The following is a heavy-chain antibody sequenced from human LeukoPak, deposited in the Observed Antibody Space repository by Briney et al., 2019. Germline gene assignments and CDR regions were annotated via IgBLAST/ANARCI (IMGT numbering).Heavy chain of an antibody. V-gene: IGHV4-28*01. CDR1: GYSICSNSG. CDR3: ARNQAVAANGGAFDI. J-gene: IGHJ3*02. D-gene: IGHD6-19*01. Sequence: CDTLGLLRAVCGYSICSNSGWAWTRQPPGKGLEWIGYIYYSGSTYYKPYNPSLTSRVTNSVDTSKNQFSLKLDSVTEIDTAMYYCARNQAVAANGGAFDIWGRDKGDPVSS. CDR2: IYYSGST.